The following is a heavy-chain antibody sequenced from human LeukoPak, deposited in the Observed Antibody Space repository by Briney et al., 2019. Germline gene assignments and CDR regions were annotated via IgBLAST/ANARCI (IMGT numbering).Heavy chain of an antibody. CDR2: ISGGGGVT. Sequence: GGSLRLSCAASGFTFSSYAMSWVRQAPGKGLEWVSSISGGGGVTYYADSVKGRFTISRDNSKNTVYLQMNSLRAEDTAVYYCAKEPRVATIEIFDYWGQGTLVTVSS. CDR1: GFTFSSYA. D-gene: IGHD5-12*01. V-gene: IGHV3-23*01. CDR3: AKEPRVATIEIFDY. J-gene: IGHJ4*02.